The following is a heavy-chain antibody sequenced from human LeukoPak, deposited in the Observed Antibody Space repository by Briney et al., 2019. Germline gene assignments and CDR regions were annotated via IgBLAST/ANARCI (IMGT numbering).Heavy chain of an antibody. Sequence: PGRSLRLSCAASGFTFSNYGMHWVRQAPGKGLERVAVIWYDGNNKNYADSVKGRFTISRDNSKNTLYLQMNSLRAEDTAVYYCARDPVPATARHFDYWGQGTLVTVSS. CDR1: GFTFSNYG. J-gene: IGHJ4*02. V-gene: IGHV3-33*01. CDR3: ARDPVPATARHFDY. D-gene: IGHD1-1*01. CDR2: IWYDGNNK.